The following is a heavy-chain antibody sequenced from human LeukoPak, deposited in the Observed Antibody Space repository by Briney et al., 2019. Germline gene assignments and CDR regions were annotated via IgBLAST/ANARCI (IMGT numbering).Heavy chain of an antibody. CDR1: GFTFSSGG. J-gene: IGHJ4*02. Sequence: GGSLRLSCAASGFTFSSGGMTWVRQAPGKGLEWVSSISGSDDGTYYADSVKGRFTISRDNSKNTLYLQMNSLRVDDTAVYYCARRSGDFWSGPDYWGQGTLVTVSS. D-gene: IGHD3-3*01. CDR2: ISGSDDGT. V-gene: IGHV3-23*01. CDR3: ARRSGDFWSGPDY.